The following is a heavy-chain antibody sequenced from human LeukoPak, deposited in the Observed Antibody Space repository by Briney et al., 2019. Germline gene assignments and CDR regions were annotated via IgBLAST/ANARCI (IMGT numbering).Heavy chain of an antibody. CDR3: ARDGGLGASGWYPARRVLNWFDP. V-gene: IGHV4-39*07. D-gene: IGHD6-19*01. CDR1: GGSISSSSYY. Sequence: PSETLSLTCTVSGGSISSSSYYWGWIRQPPGKGLEWIGSIYYSGSTYYNPSLKGRVTISVDTSKTQFSLKLSSVTAADTAVYYCARDGGLGASGWYPARRVLNWFDPWGQGTLVTVSS. J-gene: IGHJ5*02. CDR2: IYYSGST.